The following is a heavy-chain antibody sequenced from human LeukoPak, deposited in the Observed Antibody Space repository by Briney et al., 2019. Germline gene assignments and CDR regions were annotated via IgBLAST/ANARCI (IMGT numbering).Heavy chain of an antibody. V-gene: IGHV4-34*01. Sequence: SETLSLTCAVYGGSFSGYYWSWIRQPPGKGLEWIGEINHSGSTNYNPSLKSRVTISVDTSKNQFSLKLSSVTAADTAVYYCARESHSGWFDPWGQGTRVPVFS. D-gene: IGHD2-21*01. J-gene: IGHJ5*02. CDR2: INHSGST. CDR1: GGSFSGYY. CDR3: ARESHSGWFDP.